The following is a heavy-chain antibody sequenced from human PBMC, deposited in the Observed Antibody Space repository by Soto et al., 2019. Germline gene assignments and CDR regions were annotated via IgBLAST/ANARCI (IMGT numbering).Heavy chain of an antibody. CDR1: GFTFTSYA. Sequence: EVQLLESGGGLVQPGGSLRLSCAASGFTFTSYAMSWVRQAPGKGLEWVSGISGSGISTYYADAVKGRFSISRDNSNNTLYMQMHSVRNDDTAVYYCAKQAGTTRSYMAGWGKGATVTVSS. CDR3: AKQAGTTRSYMAG. D-gene: IGHD1-7*01. J-gene: IGHJ6*03. CDR2: ISGSGIST. V-gene: IGHV3-23*01.